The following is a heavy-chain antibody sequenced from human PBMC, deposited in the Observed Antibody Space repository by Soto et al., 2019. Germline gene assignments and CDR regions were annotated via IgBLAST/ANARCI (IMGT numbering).Heavy chain of an antibody. CDR2: IYYSGST. V-gene: IGHV4-30-4*01. CDR3: ARGQYYGYVHDNWFDP. Sequence: PSETLSVTCTVAGGSISSGYYYWSWIRQPPGKGLEWIGYIYYSGSTYYNPSLKSRVTISVDTSKNQFSLKLSSVTAADTAVYYCARGQYYGYVHDNWFDPWGQGTLVTVSS. CDR1: GGSISSGYYY. D-gene: IGHD3-10*01. J-gene: IGHJ5*02.